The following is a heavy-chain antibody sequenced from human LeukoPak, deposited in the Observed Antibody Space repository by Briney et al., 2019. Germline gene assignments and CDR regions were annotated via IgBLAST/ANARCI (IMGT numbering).Heavy chain of an antibody. CDR2: IYYSGST. D-gene: IGHD5-24*01. CDR3: AGRLWRRDGYKLSAFDI. V-gene: IGHV4-59*01. CDR1: GGSISSYY. J-gene: IGHJ3*02. Sequence: SETLSLTCTVSGGSISSYYWNWIRQPPGKGLEWIGYIYYSGSTNYNPSLKSRVTISVDTSKNQFSLKLSSVTAADTAVYYCAGRLWRRDGYKLSAFDIWGQGTMVTVSS.